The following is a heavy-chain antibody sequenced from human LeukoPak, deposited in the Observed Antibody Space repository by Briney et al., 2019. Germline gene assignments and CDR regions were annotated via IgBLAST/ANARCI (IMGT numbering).Heavy chain of an antibody. D-gene: IGHD5-12*01. CDR2: INPSGGTT. V-gene: IGHV1-46*01. Sequence: ASVKVSCKASGYTFTSYHMHWVRQAPGQGLEWMGIINPSGGTTNYAQKFRGRVTMTRDMSTSTVYMELSSLRSEDTAVYYCAKGSGYEAQYYYYYMDVWGKGTTVTISS. CDR3: AKGSGYEAQYYYYYMDV. CDR1: GYTFTSYH. J-gene: IGHJ6*03.